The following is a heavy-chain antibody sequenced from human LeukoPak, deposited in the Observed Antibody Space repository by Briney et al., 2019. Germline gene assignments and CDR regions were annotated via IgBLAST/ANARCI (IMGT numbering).Heavy chain of an antibody. Sequence: SETLSLTCSVSGGSISSSGSYWGWIRQPPGVGLEWIASIYYSGSTYSNPSLKSRVTISVDTSKNQFSLKLTSATAADTAVYYCARLDFWTGYSTFDYWGQGTQVTVSS. D-gene: IGHD3/OR15-3a*01. V-gene: IGHV4-39*01. CDR2: IYYSGST. CDR3: ARLDFWTGYSTFDY. CDR1: GGSISSSGSY. J-gene: IGHJ4*02.